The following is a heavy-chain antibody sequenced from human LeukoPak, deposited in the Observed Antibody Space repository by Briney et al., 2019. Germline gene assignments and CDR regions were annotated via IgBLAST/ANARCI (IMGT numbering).Heavy chain of an antibody. CDR1: GGSFSGYY. D-gene: IGHD2-21*02. V-gene: IGHV4-34*01. CDR2: INHSGST. CDR3: AREFGGDIHYYYYYMDV. Sequence: SETLSLTCAVYGGSFSGYYWSWIRQPPGKGLEWIGEINHSGSTNYNPSLKSRVTISVDTSKNQFSLKLSSVTAADTAVYYCAREFGGDIHYYYYYMDVWGKGTTVTVSS. J-gene: IGHJ6*03.